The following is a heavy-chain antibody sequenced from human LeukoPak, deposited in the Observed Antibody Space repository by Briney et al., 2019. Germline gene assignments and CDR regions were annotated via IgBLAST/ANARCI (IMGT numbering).Heavy chain of an antibody. D-gene: IGHD3-10*01. Sequence: ASVKVSCKASGYTFTSYDIDWVRQATGQGLEWMGWMNPNSGNTGYAQKFQGRVTMTRNTSISTAYMELSSLRSEDTAVYYCARTLSYKSPLRWFGEIYYYYYGMDVWGQGTTVTVSS. CDR2: MNPNSGNT. V-gene: IGHV1-8*01. J-gene: IGHJ6*02. CDR3: ARTLSYKSPLRWFGEIYYYYYGMDV. CDR1: GYTFTSYD.